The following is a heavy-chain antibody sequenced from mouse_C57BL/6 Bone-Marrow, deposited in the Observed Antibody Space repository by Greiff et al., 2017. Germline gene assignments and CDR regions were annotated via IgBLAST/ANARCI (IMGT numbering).Heavy chain of an antibody. D-gene: IGHD1-1*01. Sequence: QVQLQQPGAELVMPGASVKLSCKASGYTFTSYWMHWVKQRPGRGLAWLGRIDPNSGGTKYNEKFKSKATLTVDKPSSTAYMQLSSLTSEDSAVYYCARRGFTTVGGFDYWGQGTTLTVSS. V-gene: IGHV1-72*01. J-gene: IGHJ2*01. CDR1: GYTFTSYW. CDR3: ARRGFTTVGGFDY. CDR2: IDPNSGGT.